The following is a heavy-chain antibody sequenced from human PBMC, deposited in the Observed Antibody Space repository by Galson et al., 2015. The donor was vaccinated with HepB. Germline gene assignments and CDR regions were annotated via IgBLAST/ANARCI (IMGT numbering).Heavy chain of an antibody. D-gene: IGHD2-15*01. J-gene: IGHJ6*03. V-gene: IGHV3-30*03. CDR2: ISYDANNE. CDR1: GFIFRNYG. CDR3: ASCSGGITYLYMDV. Sequence: SLRLSCAASGFIFRNYGMHWVRQAPGKGLELVAFISYDANNEYYVDSVKGRFTISRDNSKNTLYLQMNSLTTEDTAVYYCASCSGGITYLYMDVWGEGTTVTVSS.